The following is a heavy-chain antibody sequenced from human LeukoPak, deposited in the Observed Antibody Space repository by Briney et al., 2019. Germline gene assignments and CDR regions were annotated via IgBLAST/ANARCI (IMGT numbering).Heavy chain of an antibody. D-gene: IGHD3-22*01. CDR3: VKDLSYQSSGHVLEY. V-gene: IGHV3-43*01. CDR1: GFTFEDYT. J-gene: IGHJ4*02. CDR2: ISWDGTT. Sequence: GGSLRLSCVASGFTFEDYTMHWVRQAPGKTLEWVSLISWDGTTYYTDSVKGRFTISRDNSKNSLYLQMDTLRSEDTAFYYCVKDLSYQSSGHVLEYWGQVTLVTVSS.